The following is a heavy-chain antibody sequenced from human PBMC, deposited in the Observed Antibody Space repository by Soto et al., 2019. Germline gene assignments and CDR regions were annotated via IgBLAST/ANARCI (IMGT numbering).Heavy chain of an antibody. CDR2: IIPILGIA. CDR1: GGTFSSYT. D-gene: IGHD3-16*01. V-gene: IGHV1-69*02. Sequence: GASVKVSCKASGGTFSSYTISWVRQAPGQGLEWMGRIIPILGIANYAQKFQGRVTITADKSTSTAYMELSSLRSEDTAVYYCARVDLGGGSSQPYYFDYWGQGTLVTVSS. J-gene: IGHJ4*02. CDR3: ARVDLGGGSSQPYYFDY.